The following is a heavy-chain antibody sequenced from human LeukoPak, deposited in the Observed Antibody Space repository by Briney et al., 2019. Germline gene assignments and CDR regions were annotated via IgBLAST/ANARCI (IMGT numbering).Heavy chain of an antibody. J-gene: IGHJ4*02. CDR2: FNWNTGNI. CDR1: GFTFDDYA. Sequence: GGSLRLSCAASGFTFDDYAVHWVRQVPGKGLEWVSGFNWNTGNIDYADSVKGRFTIPRDNAKNSLYLQMNSLRTEDTAFYYCAKVHCSSADCFTGGFDCWGQGPLVIVSS. V-gene: IGHV3-9*01. D-gene: IGHD2-2*02. CDR3: AKVHCSSADCFTGGFDC.